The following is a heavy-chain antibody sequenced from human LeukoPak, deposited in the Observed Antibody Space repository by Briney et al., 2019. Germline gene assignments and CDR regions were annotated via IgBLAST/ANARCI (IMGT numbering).Heavy chain of an antibody. Sequence: ASVKVSCKASGYTFTSYGISWVRQAPGQGLEWMGWISAYNGNTNYAQKLQGRVTMTTDTSTSTAYMELRSLRSDDTAVYYCARAVSYYGSSGYPDYWGQGTLVTVSS. V-gene: IGHV1-18*01. CDR3: ARAVSYYGSSGYPDY. CDR1: GYTFTSYG. CDR2: ISAYNGNT. D-gene: IGHD3-22*01. J-gene: IGHJ4*02.